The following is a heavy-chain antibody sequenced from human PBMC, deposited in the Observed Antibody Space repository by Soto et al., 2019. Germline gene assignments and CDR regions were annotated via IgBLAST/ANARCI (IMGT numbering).Heavy chain of an antibody. Sequence: GGSLRLSCAASGFTFSSYSMNWVRQAPGKGLEWVSSISSSSSYIYYADSVKGRFTISRDNAKNSLYLQMNSLRAEDTAVYYCARGITSSTYMDVWGKGTTVTVSS. D-gene: IGHD1-20*01. V-gene: IGHV3-21*01. J-gene: IGHJ6*03. CDR2: ISSSSSYI. CDR3: ARGITSSTYMDV. CDR1: GFTFSSYS.